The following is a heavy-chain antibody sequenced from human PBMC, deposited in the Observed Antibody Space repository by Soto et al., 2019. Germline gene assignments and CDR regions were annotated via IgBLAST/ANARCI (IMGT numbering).Heavy chain of an antibody. V-gene: IGHV1-69*13. CDR1: GGTFSSYA. J-gene: IGHJ3*02. CDR3: ARDQRGNSCAFDT. CDR2: IIPIFGTA. D-gene: IGHD4-4*01. Sequence: ASVKVSCKASGGTFSSYAISWVRQAPGQGLEWMGGIIPIFGTANYAQKFQGRVTITADESTSTAYMELSSLRSEDTAVYYCARDQRGNSCAFDTWGQGTMGTVAS.